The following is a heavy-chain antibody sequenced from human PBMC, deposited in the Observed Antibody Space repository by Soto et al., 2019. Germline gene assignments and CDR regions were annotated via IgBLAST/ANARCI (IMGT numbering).Heavy chain of an antibody. CDR3: SRVDPGETSPFDH. CDR2: INPFDGSR. D-gene: IGHD3-10*01. Sequence: ASVKVSCKASGFIFTSYYIYWVRHAPGQGLEWMGWINPFDGSRMFAQSFQGRVTMTRDTSTSTVYMEVSSLRSEDTAVYYCSRVDPGETSPFDHWGQGTLVTVSS. V-gene: IGHV1-46*03. CDR1: GFIFTSYY. J-gene: IGHJ4*02.